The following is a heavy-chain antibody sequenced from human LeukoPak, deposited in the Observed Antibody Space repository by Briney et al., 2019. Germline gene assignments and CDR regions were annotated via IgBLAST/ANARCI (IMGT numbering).Heavy chain of an antibody. V-gene: IGHV1-69*01. D-gene: IGHD5-18*01. CDR3: ARQPSGYSYGYDY. CDR2: IIPIFGTA. J-gene: IGHJ4*02. Sequence: SVKVSCKASGGTFSSYAISWVRQAPGQGLEWMGGIIPIFGTANYAQKFQGRVTITADESTSTAYMELSSLRSEDTAVYYCARQPSGYSYGYDYWGQGTLVTVSS. CDR1: GGTFSSYA.